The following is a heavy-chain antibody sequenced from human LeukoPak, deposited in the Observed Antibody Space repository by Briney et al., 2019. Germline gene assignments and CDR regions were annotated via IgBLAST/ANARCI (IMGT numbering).Heavy chain of an antibody. V-gene: IGHV1-2*02. CDR2: INPNSGGT. J-gene: IGHJ4*02. CDR3: ARVLITMVRGAPLVGY. CDR1: GYTFTGYY. Sequence: ASVKVSCKASGYTFTGYYMHWVRQPPGQGLEWMGWINPNSGGTNYAQKFQGRVTMTRDTSISTAYMELSRLRSDDAAVYYCARVLITMVRGAPLVGYWGQGTLVTVSS. D-gene: IGHD3-10*01.